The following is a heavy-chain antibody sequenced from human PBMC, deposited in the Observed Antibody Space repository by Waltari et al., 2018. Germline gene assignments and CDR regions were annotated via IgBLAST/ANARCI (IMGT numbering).Heavy chain of an antibody. Sequence: EVQLEESGGGLVQPGGSLRLSCAASGFTFSSYWMPWFRQAPGKGLVWVSRINSDGSTISDADSVKGRFTISRDNAKNTLYLQMNSLSAEDTAVYYCASAYYDILDWGQGTLVTVSS. CDR2: INSDGSTI. J-gene: IGHJ4*02. CDR1: GFTFSSYW. D-gene: IGHD3-9*01. V-gene: IGHV3-74*01. CDR3: ASAYYDILD.